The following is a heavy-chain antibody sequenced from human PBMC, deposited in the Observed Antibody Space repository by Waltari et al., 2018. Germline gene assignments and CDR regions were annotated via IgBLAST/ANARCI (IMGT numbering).Heavy chain of an antibody. V-gene: IGHV1-69*01. D-gene: IGHD2-2*01. CDR1: GGSFSSYS. J-gene: IGHJ6*02. CDR2: IIPVFVTA. Sequence: QVRLVQSGAGVKKPGSSVKVSCKALGGSFSSYSINWGRQAPGQGLEWMGGIIPVFVTANYAQKFQDRLAITADESTSTAYMELSSLRSEDPAAYYCTTSSYCGTTTCYQYYGMDVWGQGTTVTVSS. CDR3: TTSSYCGTTTCYQYYGMDV.